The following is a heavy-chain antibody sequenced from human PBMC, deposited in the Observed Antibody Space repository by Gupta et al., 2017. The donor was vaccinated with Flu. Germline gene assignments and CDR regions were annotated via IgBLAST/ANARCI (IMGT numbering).Heavy chain of an antibody. CDR2: IWYDGSNK. V-gene: IGHV3-33*01. CDR1: GFTFSSYG. D-gene: IGHD2-15*01. CDR3: ARGGNLLSYFDY. Sequence: QVQLVESGGGVVQPGRSLRLSCAASGFTFSSYGMHWVRQAPGKGLEWVAVIWYDGSNKYYADSVKGRFTISRDNSKNTLYLQMNSLRAEDTAVYYCARGGNLLSYFDYWGQGTLVTVSS. J-gene: IGHJ4*02.